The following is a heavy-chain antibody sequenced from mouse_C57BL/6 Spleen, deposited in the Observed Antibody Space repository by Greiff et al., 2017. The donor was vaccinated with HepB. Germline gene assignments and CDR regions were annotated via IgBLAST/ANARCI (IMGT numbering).Heavy chain of an antibody. J-gene: IGHJ2*01. V-gene: IGHV1-59*01. D-gene: IGHD2-4*01. CDR3: ARFPYDYDEGFDY. Sequence: VQLQQPGAELVRPGTSVKLSCKASGYTFTSYWMHWVKQRPGQGLEWIGVIDPSDSYTNYNQKFKGKATLTVDTSFSTAYMQLSSLTSEDSAVYYFARFPYDYDEGFDYWGQGTTLTVSS. CDR1: GYTFTSYW. CDR2: IDPSDSYT.